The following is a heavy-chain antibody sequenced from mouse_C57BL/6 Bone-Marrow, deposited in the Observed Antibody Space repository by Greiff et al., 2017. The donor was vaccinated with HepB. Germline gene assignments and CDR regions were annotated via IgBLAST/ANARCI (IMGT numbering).Heavy chain of an antibody. J-gene: IGHJ4*01. V-gene: IGHV1-59*01. CDR2: IDPSDSYT. CDR3: ARYLTY. Sequence: VQLQQPGAELVRPGTSVKLSCKASGYTFTSYWMHWVKQRPGQGLEWIGVIDPSDSYTNYTQKFKGKATLTVDTSSSTAYMQLSSLTSEDSAVYYCARYLTYGGQGTSVTVSS. CDR1: GYTFTSYW.